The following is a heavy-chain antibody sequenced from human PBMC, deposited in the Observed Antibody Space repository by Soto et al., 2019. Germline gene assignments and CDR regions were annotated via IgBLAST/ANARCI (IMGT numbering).Heavy chain of an antibody. D-gene: IGHD3-9*01. CDR1: DGTIKNVDDY. CDR2: IYYRGNA. CDR3: ARLEGLATISYYFDF. V-gene: IGHV4-39*01. J-gene: IGHJ4*02. Sequence: MLSLTWPVADGTIKNVDDYWGMKRQPPGKGLEWIGSIYYRGNAYYNPSLQTRVTISLDKSKSQFSLKLNSVTAADSAVYFCARLEGLATISYYFDFWGPGALVTVSS.